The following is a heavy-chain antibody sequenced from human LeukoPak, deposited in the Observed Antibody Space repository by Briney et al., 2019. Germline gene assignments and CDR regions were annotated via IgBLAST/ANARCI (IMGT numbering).Heavy chain of an antibody. V-gene: IGHV3-30*04. J-gene: IGHJ3*02. CDR2: ISYDGNNK. Sequence: PGGSLRLSCAASRFTFSSYAMQWVRQAPGKGLEWVAVISYDGNNKYYADSVKGRFTISRDNSKNTLYLQVSSLRTDDTAMYYCARDRTTSGDAAFDIWGQGTMVTVSS. CDR1: RFTFSSYA. CDR3: ARDRTTSGDAAFDI. D-gene: IGHD7-27*01.